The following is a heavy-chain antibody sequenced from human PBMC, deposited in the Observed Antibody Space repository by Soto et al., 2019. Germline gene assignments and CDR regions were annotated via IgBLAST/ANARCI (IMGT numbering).Heavy chain of an antibody. CDR3: ARDGGQYAFDP. V-gene: IGHV3-64*07. D-gene: IGHD3-16*01. J-gene: IGHJ5*02. CDR2: ISHDGIIT. CDR1: GFNFANFA. Sequence: EVQLVQSGGGRVQPGGSLRLSCATSGFNFANFAMHWVRQAPGKGLEYVSAISHDGIITYYADSMKGRFSSSRDNSKNTLYLPMDSLRLEDTAVYYCARDGGQYAFDPWGQGTLVTVSS.